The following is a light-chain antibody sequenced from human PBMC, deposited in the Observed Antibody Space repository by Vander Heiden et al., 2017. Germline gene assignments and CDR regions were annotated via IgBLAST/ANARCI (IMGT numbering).Light chain of an antibody. CDR3: HVWDSTTAV. CDR1: NIGSKN. CDR2: KDR. V-gene: IGLV3-9*01. Sequence: SSELTQPLSVSVALGQTATFTCGGNNIGSKNVHWYQQKPGQVPVVVIYKDRNRPSGIPERFSGSNSGNTATLTISRAQAGDEADYYCHVWDSTTAVFGGGTKLTVL. J-gene: IGLJ3*02.